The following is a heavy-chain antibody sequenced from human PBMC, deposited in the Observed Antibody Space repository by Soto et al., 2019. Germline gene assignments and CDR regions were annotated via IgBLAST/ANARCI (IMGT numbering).Heavy chain of an antibody. CDR1: GYTFIRYG. V-gene: IGHV1-18*01. CDR2: VNIYNDKT. J-gene: IGHJ4*02. CDR3: ASERGGYSYGDC. D-gene: IGHD5-18*01. Sequence: QVQLVQSGPEVKKPGASVKVSCQASGYTFIRYGINWGRQAPGQGLEWMGWVNIYNDKTNYAQKFQGRVTMTTGTSASTAYLELNSLRSDDTAVYYCASERGGYSYGDCWGQGTLVTVSS.